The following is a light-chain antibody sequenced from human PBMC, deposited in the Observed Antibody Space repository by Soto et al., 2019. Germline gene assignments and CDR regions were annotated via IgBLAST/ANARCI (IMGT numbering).Light chain of an antibody. CDR3: QQYGSSPYT. CDR1: QSVSSSS. V-gene: IGKV3D-20*01. CDR2: DAS. Sequence: DIVLTQSPATLSLSPGERATLSCVAIQSVSSSSLAWYQQKPGLAPRLLIDDASIRATGIPDRFSGSGSGTDFTLTISRLEPEDFAVYYCQQYGSSPYTFGQGTKLEIK. J-gene: IGKJ2*01.